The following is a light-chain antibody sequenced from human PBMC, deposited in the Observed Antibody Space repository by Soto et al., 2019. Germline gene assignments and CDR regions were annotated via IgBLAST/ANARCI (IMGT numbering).Light chain of an antibody. CDR1: QSVSSN. J-gene: IGKJ2*01. V-gene: IGKV3-15*01. Sequence: EIVMTQSPATLSVSPGETATLSCRASQSVSSNLAWYQQKPGQAPRLLIYGASISATGIPARISGSLSGREFPHPISSKQSDDFAVYSCQQYNNWPRTLGQGTKLAIK. CDR2: GAS. CDR3: QQYNNWPRT.